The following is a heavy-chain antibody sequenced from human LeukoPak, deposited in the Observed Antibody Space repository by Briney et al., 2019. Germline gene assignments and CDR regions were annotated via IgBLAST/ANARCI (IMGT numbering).Heavy chain of an antibody. Sequence: GASVKVSCKASGYTFTGYYMHWVRQAPGQGLEWMGWINPNSGGTNYAQKFQGRVTMTRDTSISTVYMELSRLRSDDTAVYYCARESRFLEWLSNYYYYYGMDVWGQGTTVTVSS. D-gene: IGHD3-3*01. J-gene: IGHJ6*02. V-gene: IGHV1-2*02. CDR1: GYTFTGYY. CDR3: ARESRFLEWLSNYYYYYGMDV. CDR2: INPNSGGT.